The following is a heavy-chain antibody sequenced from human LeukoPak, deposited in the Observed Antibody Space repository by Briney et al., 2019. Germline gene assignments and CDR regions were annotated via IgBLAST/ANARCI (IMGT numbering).Heavy chain of an antibody. CDR3: AKDGYCSGGSCYPDY. D-gene: IGHD2-15*01. Sequence: TGGSLRLSCAGSGFTFSSFWMHWVRQAPGQGLVWVSHINSDGSTTSYGDSVKGRFTISRDNSKNTLYLQMNSLRAEDTAVYYCAKDGYCSGGSCYPDYWGQGTLVTVSS. J-gene: IGHJ4*02. V-gene: IGHV3-74*01. CDR1: GFTFSSFW. CDR2: INSDGSTT.